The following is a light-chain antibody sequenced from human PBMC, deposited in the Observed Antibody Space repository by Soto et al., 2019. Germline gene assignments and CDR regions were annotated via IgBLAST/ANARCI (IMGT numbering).Light chain of an antibody. V-gene: IGKV1-39*01. Sequence: DIQMTQSPSALSASVGDRVTITCRASQTISTYLNWYQQKPGKAPKLLIYAASTFQSGVPSRFSGSGSGTDFPLTISSLQPEDFATYYCQQSLGIPYTFGQGTRLEIK. CDR3: QQSLGIPYT. J-gene: IGKJ2*01. CDR1: QTISTY. CDR2: AAS.